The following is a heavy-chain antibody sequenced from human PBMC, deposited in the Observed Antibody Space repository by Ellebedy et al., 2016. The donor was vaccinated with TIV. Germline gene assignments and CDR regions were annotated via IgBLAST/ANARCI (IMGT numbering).Heavy chain of an antibody. Sequence: PGGSLRLSCAASGLTFSSHAMSWVRQTPGKGLEWVAFISNDENTEYYVDSVKGRFTISRDNSKNTLYLQMNSLRADDTAIYYCARGGYYDDYARLDYWGQGTLVTVSS. D-gene: IGHD4-17*01. CDR2: ISNDENTE. CDR3: ARGGYYDDYARLDY. V-gene: IGHV3-30*03. J-gene: IGHJ4*02. CDR1: GLTFSSHA.